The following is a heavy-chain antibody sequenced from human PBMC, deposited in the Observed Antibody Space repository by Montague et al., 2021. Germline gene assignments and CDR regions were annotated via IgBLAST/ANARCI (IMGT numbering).Heavy chain of an antibody. CDR3: ARWRVYYDSSGYAA. V-gene: IGHV3-30-3*01. J-gene: IGHJ5*02. CDR2: ISHDGSNK. CDR1: GIKLNTFP. Sequence: SLRREGEEEGIKLNTFPMHWVRQAPGKGLEWVALISHDGSNKYYADSVRGRFTVSRDNSKNTLYLQTSSLRADDTAVYYCARWRVYYDSSGYAAWGRGTLVTVSS. D-gene: IGHD3-22*01.